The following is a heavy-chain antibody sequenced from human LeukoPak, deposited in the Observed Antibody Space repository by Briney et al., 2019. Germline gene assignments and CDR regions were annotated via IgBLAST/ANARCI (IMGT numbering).Heavy chain of an antibody. CDR2: IYYRLST. J-gene: IGHJ5*02. V-gene: IGHV4-59*01. CDR1: GDSINSFY. Sequence: PSETLSLTCSVSGDSINSFYWSWIRQPPGKGLEWIGSIYYRLSTNCNPSLKSRLTISLDTSKNQLSLKLSSVTAADTAVYYCARGLNWLDPWGQGILVTVPS. CDR3: ARGLNWLDP.